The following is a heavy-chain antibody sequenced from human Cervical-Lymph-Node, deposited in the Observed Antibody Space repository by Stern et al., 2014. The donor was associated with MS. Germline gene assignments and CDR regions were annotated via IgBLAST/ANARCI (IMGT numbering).Heavy chain of an antibody. D-gene: IGHD5/OR15-5a*01. J-gene: IGHJ4*02. Sequence: QVQLQESGPGLVKPSETLSLTCTVSGGSLRTFSWSWIRQPPGRGLEWIGCVYYNGGIAYNPSLKSRVTMSVDTSKSQLSLRLHSVTAADTAVYYCARHSVGVKEFDSWGQGTLVTVSS. V-gene: IGHV4-59*01. CDR1: GGSLRTFS. CDR2: VYYNGGI. CDR3: ARHSVGVKEFDS.